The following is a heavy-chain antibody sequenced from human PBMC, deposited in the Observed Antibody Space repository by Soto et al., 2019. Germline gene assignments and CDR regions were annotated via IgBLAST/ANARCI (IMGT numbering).Heavy chain of an antibody. J-gene: IGHJ4*02. V-gene: IGHV4-34*01. CDR2: INHSGST. CDR1: GGSFSGYY. Sequence: SETLSLTCAVYGGSFSGYYRSWIRQPPGKGLEWIGEINHSGSTNYNPSLKSRVTISVDTSKNQFSLKLSSVTAADTAVYYCARVGGPYSSSLYLDYWGQGTLVTSPQ. D-gene: IGHD6-13*01. CDR3: ARVGGPYSSSLYLDY.